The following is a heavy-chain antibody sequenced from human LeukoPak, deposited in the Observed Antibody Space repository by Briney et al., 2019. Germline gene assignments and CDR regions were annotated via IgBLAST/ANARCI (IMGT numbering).Heavy chain of an antibody. CDR3: ARDDAAAGQNFDY. CDR1: GFIFSNYG. Sequence: GRSLRLSCAASGFIFSNYGMHSVRQAPGKGLEWVAIIWDNGSNQHYADSVKGRFTISRDNSKNTLYLQMNSLRAEDTAVYYCARDDAAAGQNFDYWGQGTLVTVS. V-gene: IGHV3-33*01. J-gene: IGHJ4*02. CDR2: IWDNGSNQ. D-gene: IGHD6-13*01.